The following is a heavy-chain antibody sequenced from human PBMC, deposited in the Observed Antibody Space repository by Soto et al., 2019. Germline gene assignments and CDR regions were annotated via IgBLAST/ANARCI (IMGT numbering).Heavy chain of an antibody. J-gene: IGHJ4*02. CDR1: GFTVSSNY. V-gene: IGHV3-53*01. D-gene: IGHD6-19*01. CDR2: IYSGGST. Sequence: GGSLRLSCAASGFTVSSNYMSWVRQAPGKGLEWVSVIYSGGSTYYADSVKGRFTISRDNSKNTLYLQMNSLRAEDTAVYYCARDLWIAVAGTGENYWGQGTLVTVSS. CDR3: ARDLWIAVAGTGENY.